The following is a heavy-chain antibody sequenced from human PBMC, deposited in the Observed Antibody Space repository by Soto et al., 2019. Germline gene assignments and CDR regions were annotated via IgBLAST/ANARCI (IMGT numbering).Heavy chain of an antibody. CDR2: TYYRSKWYN. CDR1: GDSVSSNSAA. Sequence: SQTLSLTCAISGDSVSSNSAAWNWIRQSPSRGLEWLGRTYYRSKWYNDYAVSVKSRITINPDTSKNQFSLQLNSVTPEDTAVYYCARERGAARSYYYYGMDVWGQGTTVTRLL. CDR3: ARERGAARSYYYYGMDV. D-gene: IGHD6-6*01. V-gene: IGHV6-1*01. J-gene: IGHJ6*02.